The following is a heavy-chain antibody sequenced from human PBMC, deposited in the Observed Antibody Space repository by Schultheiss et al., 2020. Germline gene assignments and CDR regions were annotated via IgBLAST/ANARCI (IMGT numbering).Heavy chain of an antibody. Sequence: SQTLSLTCTVSGGSISSYYWSWIRQPAGKGLEWIGHMFHSGSTYNNPSLKSRVTISVDTSKNQFSLKLSSVTAADTAVYYCARDLAAYGPYGMDVWGQGTTVTVSS. CDR3: ARDLAAYGPYGMDV. CDR1: GGSISSYY. D-gene: IGHD4-17*01. CDR2: MFHSGST. J-gene: IGHJ6*02. V-gene: IGHV4-59*06.